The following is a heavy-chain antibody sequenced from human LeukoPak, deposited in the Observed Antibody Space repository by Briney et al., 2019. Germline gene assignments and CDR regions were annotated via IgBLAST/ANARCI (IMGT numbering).Heavy chain of an antibody. D-gene: IGHD6-19*01. V-gene: IGHV3-74*01. J-gene: IGHJ4*02. CDR3: ATKQWLAPPPDS. CDR2: INTDGTVT. CDR1: GFTFSKCW. Sequence: PGRSLRLSCAASGFTFSKCWMLRVRQAPGKGLESVSRINTDGTVTTYADSVKGRFTVSRDNADNTMFLQMNSVRDEDTAVYYCATKQWLAPPPDSWGQGTPVTVSS.